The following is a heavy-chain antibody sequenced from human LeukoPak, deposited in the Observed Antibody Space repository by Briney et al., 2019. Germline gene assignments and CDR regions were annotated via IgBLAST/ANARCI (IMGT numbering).Heavy chain of an antibody. CDR3: ARDLCRGSGSYVPLYGMDV. CDR2: ISRSSSYT. V-gene: IGHV3-11*06. J-gene: IGHJ6*04. D-gene: IGHD3-10*01. Sequence: GGSLRLSCAASGFTFGDYYMSWIRQAPGKGLEWVSYISRSSSYTNYADSVKGRFTISRDNAKNSLYLQMNSLRAEDTAVYYCARDLCRGSGSYVPLYGMDVWGKGTTVTVSS. CDR1: GFTFGDYY.